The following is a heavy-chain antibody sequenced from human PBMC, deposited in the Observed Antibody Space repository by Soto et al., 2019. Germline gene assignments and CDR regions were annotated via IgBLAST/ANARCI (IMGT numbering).Heavy chain of an antibody. Sequence: EVQLLETGGGSVHVGGSLRLSCAVSGFNLRNYEMNWVRQVPGKGLEWISKISGSNNNIYYADSVQGRFTISRDNANNVLFLQMNSLRAEDTATYHCATEELCGADCYFFKHWGQGTLVTVYS. J-gene: IGHJ4*02. D-gene: IGHD2-21*02. CDR3: ATEELCGADCYFFKH. V-gene: IGHV3-48*03. CDR2: ISGSNNNI. CDR1: GFNLRNYE.